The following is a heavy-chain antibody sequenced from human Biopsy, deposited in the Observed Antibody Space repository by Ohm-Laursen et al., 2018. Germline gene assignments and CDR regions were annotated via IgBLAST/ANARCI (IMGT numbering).Heavy chain of an antibody. Sequence: GASVTVSCQASGGTFTNHAVGWVRQAPGQGLEWVGSSIPLFNTANYADKFQGRVTLTADKSTTTAYMELNSLRSEDTAIYYCARFPLGAYDDSGSYRAVEHWYFDLWGRGTLVTVSS. CDR2: SIPLFNTA. V-gene: IGHV1-69*06. CDR3: ARFPLGAYDDSGSYRAVEHWYFDL. J-gene: IGHJ2*01. CDR1: GGTFTNHA. D-gene: IGHD3-22*01.